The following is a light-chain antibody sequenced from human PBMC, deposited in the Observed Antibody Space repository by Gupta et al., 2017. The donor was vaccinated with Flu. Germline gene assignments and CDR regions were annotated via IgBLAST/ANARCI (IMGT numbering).Light chain of an antibody. J-gene: IGKJ1*01. CDR2: TAS. CDR3: QQSFSDHGT. CDR1: QLISTY. V-gene: IGKV1-39*01. Sequence: DIQMTQSPSSLSASVGDRVTITCRASQLISTYLIWYQHKPGQVPKLLIYTASTLQTGVPPRFSGSGSGTDFTLTIDSLQPEDFATYYCQQSFSDHGTFGPGTRVEVK.